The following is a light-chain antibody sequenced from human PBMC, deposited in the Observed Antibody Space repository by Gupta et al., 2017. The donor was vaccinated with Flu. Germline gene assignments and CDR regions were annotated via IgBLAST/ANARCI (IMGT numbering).Light chain of an antibody. V-gene: IGLV2-8*01. J-gene: IGLJ1*01. CDR2: EVY. Sequence: QSALTQPPSASGSPGQTVTISCSGSSSDVGGYNFVSWYQHHPGKAPKLLIYEVYKRPSGIPDRFSGSRSGNTASLTXSXLETADXADYYCASYAGRYTFLFGTGTTVTVL. CDR1: SSDVGGYNF. CDR3: ASYAGRYTFL.